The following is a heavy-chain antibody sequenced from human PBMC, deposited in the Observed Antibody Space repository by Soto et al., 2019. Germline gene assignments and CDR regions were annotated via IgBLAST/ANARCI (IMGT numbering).Heavy chain of an antibody. CDR3: ARALDYGDYVNYYYYYMDV. CDR1: GYTFTSYD. J-gene: IGHJ6*03. D-gene: IGHD4-17*01. V-gene: IGHV1-8*01. Sequence: ASVKVSCKASGYTFTSYDINWVRQATGQGLEWMGWMNPNSGNTGYAQKFQGRVTMTRNTSISTAYMELSSLRSEDTAVYYCARALDYGDYVNYYYYYMDVWGKGTTVTV. CDR2: MNPNSGNT.